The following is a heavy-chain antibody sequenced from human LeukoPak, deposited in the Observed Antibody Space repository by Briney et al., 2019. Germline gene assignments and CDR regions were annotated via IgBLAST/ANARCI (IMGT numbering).Heavy chain of an antibody. CDR2: IRYDGSNK. Sequence: GGSLRLSCAASGFTFSSYGMHWVRQAPGKGLEWVAFIRYDGSNKYYADSVKGRFTISRDNSKNTLYLQMNSLRAEDTAVYYCAKDQSYYDFWSGYSYWGQGTLVTVSS. D-gene: IGHD3-3*01. CDR3: AKDQSYYDFWSGYSY. V-gene: IGHV3-30*02. CDR1: GFTFSSYG. J-gene: IGHJ4*02.